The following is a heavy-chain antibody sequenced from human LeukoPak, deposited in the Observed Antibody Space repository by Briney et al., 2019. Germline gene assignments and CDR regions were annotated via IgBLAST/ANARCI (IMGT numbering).Heavy chain of an antibody. J-gene: IGHJ4*02. CDR3: ARRPNYYESSGYYFYFDY. CDR1: GDSISSNY. CDR2: IYYSGST. V-gene: IGHV4-39*01. Sequence: SETLSLTCSVSGDSISSNYWGWIRQPPGKGLEWIGTIYYSGSTYYNPSLKSRLTISVDTSKNQFSLKLSSVTAADTAVYYCARRPNYYESSGYYFYFDYWGQGTLVTVSS. D-gene: IGHD3-22*01.